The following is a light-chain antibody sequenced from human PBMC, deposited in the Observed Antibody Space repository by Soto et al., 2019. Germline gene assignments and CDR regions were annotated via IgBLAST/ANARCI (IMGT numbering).Light chain of an antibody. J-gene: IGLJ3*02. CDR1: SSDVGGYNY. CDR3: SSYAGSNNWV. Sequence: QSALTQPPSASGSPGQSVTISCTGTSSDVGGYNYVSWYQQHPGKAPKLMIYDVSKRPSGVPDRFSGSKSCNTASLTVSVLQAEDEDDYYCSSYAGSNNWVFGGGTKLTVL. CDR2: DVS. V-gene: IGLV2-8*01.